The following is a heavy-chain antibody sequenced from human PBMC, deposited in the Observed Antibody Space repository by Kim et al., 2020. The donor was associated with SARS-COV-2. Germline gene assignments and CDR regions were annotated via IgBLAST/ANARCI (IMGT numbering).Heavy chain of an antibody. D-gene: IGHD3-10*01. CDR1: GYTFTSYD. CDR2: MNPNSGNT. J-gene: IGHJ6*02. V-gene: IGHV1-8*01. CDR3: ARGLMVRGVRIYGMDV. Sequence: ASVKVSCKASGYTFTSYDINWVRQATGQGLEWMGWMNPNSGNTGYAQKFQGRVTMTRNTSISTAYMELSSLRSEDTAVYYCARGLMVRGVRIYGMDVWGQGTTVTVSS.